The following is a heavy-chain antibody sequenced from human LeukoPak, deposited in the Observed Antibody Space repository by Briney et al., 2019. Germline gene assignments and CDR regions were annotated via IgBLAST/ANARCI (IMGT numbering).Heavy chain of an antibody. CDR3: LWWDY. Sequence: PGGSLRLSCVASGFTFSTAWMSWLRQAPGKGLEWVGRIKSNSDGGTTDYAASAKGRFTISRDDSKNTVYLQMNSLKTEDTAVYYCLWWDYWGQGTLVTVSS. CDR1: GFTFSTAW. CDR2: IKSNSDGGTT. J-gene: IGHJ4*02. V-gene: IGHV3-15*01. D-gene: IGHD2-21*01.